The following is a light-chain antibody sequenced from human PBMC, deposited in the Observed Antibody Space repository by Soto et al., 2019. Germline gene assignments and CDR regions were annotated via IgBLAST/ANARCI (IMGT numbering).Light chain of an antibody. CDR3: QQYYSTPPLT. CDR1: SSNIGATYD. Sequence: QSVLTQPPSVSGAPGQRVTISCTGSSSNIGATYDVHWYQQLPGTAPKLLIYANTNRPSGVPDRFSGSGSGTDFTLTISSLQAEDVAVYYCQQYYSTPPLTFGGGTK. CDR2: ANT. V-gene: IGLV1-40*01. J-gene: IGLJ2*01.